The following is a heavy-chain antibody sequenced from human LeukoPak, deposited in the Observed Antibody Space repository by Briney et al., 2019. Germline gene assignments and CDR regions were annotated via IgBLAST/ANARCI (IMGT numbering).Heavy chain of an antibody. J-gene: IGHJ4*02. CDR2: IRSKTYRGTT. CDR3: ARANSFDSSGYYFDY. Sequence: GGSLRLSCTASGFTFGNYALSWFRQAPGKGLEWVAFIRSKTYRGTTEYAASVKGRFTISRDDSKSIAYLQMHSLKTEDTAVYYCARANSFDSSGYYFDYWGQGTLVTVSS. D-gene: IGHD3-22*01. V-gene: IGHV3-49*03. CDR1: GFTFGNYA.